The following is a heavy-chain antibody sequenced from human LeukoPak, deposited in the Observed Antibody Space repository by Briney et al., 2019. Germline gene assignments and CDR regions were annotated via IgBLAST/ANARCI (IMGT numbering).Heavy chain of an antibody. CDR2: IYYSGST. J-gene: IGHJ6*03. D-gene: IGHD3-3*02. CDR1: GGSISSYY. CDR3: ARVIFGAVIPLANYYYYMDV. Sequence: KPSETLSLTCTVYGGSISSYYWSWIRQPPGKGLEWIGYIYYSGSTNYNPSLKSRVTISVDTSKNQFSLKLSSVTAADTAVYYCARVIFGAVIPLANYYYYMDVWGKGTTVTVFS. V-gene: IGHV4-59*01.